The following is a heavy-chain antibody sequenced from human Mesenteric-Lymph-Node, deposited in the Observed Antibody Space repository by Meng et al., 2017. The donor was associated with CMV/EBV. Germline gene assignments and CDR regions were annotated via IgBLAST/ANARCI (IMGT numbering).Heavy chain of an antibody. V-gene: IGHV3-30*14. CDR2: ISNDGNNK. Sequence: GESLKISCAASGFSLSNYAMHWVRQAPGKGLEWVAVISNDGNNKYYADSVKGRFTISRDNSKNTLYLQMNSLRAEDTAVYYCARDTIFGEMDVWGQGTTVTVSS. CDR3: ARDTIFGEMDV. CDR1: GFSLSNYA. D-gene: IGHD3-3*01. J-gene: IGHJ6*02.